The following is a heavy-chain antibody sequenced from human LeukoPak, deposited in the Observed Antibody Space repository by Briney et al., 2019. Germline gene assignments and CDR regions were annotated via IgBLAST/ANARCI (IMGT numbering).Heavy chain of an antibody. D-gene: IGHD5-24*01. CDR2: IWYDGSNK. V-gene: IGHV3-33*01. J-gene: IGHJ6*02. CDR3: AGDLGDGYNSYYYYGMDV. Sequence: GGSLRLSCAASGFTFSSYGMHWVRQAPGKGLEWVAVIWYDGSNKYYADSVKGRFTISRDNSKNTLYLQMNSLRAEDTAVYYCAGDLGDGYNSYYYYGMDVWGQGTTVTVSS. CDR1: GFTFSSYG.